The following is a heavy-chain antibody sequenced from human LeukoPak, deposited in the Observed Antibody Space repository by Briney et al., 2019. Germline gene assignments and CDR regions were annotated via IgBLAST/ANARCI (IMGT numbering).Heavy chain of an antibody. V-gene: IGHV4-59*08. Sequence: PSETLSLTCTVSGGSISSYYWSWIRQPPGKGLEWIGYIYYSGSTNYNPSLKSRVTISVDTSKNQFSLKLSSVTAADTAVYYCASIFDWGYYFDYWGQGTLVTVSS. CDR1: GGSISSYY. CDR2: IYYSGST. CDR3: ASIFDWGYYFDY. J-gene: IGHJ4*02. D-gene: IGHD3-9*01.